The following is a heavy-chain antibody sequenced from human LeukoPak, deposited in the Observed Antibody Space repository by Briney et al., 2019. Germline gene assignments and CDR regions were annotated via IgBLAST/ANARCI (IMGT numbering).Heavy chain of an antibody. V-gene: IGHV4-4*07. J-gene: IGHJ4*02. Sequence: PSETLSLTCTVSGGSISSYYWSWIRQPAGKGLEWIGRISSSGSTDYNPSLKSRVTMSVDTSKTQFSLKLSSMTAADTAVYYCAREGRSSTPGYWGQGTLVTVSS. D-gene: IGHD2-15*01. CDR3: AREGRSSTPGY. CDR1: GGSISSYY. CDR2: ISSSGST.